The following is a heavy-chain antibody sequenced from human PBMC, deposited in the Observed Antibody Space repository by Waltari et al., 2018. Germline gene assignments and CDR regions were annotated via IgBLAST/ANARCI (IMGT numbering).Heavy chain of an antibody. Sequence: QVQLVQSWAEVKKPGSSVKVSCKASGGTFSSSAISWVRQAPGQGLEWMGGIIPILGIANYAQKFQGRVTITADKSTSTAYMELSSLRSEDTAVYYCARLTGYCSGGSCHGPFDIWGQGTMVTVSS. CDR1: GGTFSSSA. V-gene: IGHV1-69*10. J-gene: IGHJ3*02. CDR3: ARLTGYCSGGSCHGPFDI. D-gene: IGHD2-15*01. CDR2: IIPILGIA.